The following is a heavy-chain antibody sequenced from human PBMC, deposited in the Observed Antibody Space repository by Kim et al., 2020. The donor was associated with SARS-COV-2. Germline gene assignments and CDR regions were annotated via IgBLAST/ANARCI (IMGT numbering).Heavy chain of an antibody. J-gene: IGHJ4*02. CDR3: ARGPRWLQLIRY. Sequence: GYAQKFQGRVTMTRNTSISTAYMELSSLRSEDTAVYYCARGPRWLQLIRYWGQGTLVTVSS. D-gene: IGHD5-12*01. V-gene: IGHV1-8*01.